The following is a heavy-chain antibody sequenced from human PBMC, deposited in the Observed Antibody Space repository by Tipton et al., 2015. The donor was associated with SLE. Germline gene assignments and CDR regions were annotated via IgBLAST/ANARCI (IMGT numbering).Heavy chain of an antibody. D-gene: IGHD6-13*01. CDR2: IRQDAVET. J-gene: IGHJ5*01. CDR3: ARMGGTGYSSSWFNS. CDR1: GFIFSSYW. V-gene: IGHV3-7*01. Sequence: LRLSCAGSGFIFSSYWMSWVRHAPGKGLEWVANIRQDAVETYYMDSVKGRFSIFRDNDRNSVYLQMNSLRAEDTAIYYCARMGGTGYSSSWFNSWGQGIQVTVSS.